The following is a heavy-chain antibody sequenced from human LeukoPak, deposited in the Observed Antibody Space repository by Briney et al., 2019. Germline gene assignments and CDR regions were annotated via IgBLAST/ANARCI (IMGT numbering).Heavy chain of an antibody. CDR2: ISYDGGSK. Sequence: GGSLRLSCAASGFTFSTYAMHWVRLAPGKGLEWVAVISYDGGSKYYADSVKGRFTISRDNAKNSLYLQMNSLRAEDTAVYYCARVGPKTGYYDNPPWDEYFQHWGQGALVTVSS. D-gene: IGHD3-9*01. V-gene: IGHV3-30-3*01. J-gene: IGHJ1*01. CDR1: GFTFSTYA. CDR3: ARVGPKTGYYDNPPWDEYFQH.